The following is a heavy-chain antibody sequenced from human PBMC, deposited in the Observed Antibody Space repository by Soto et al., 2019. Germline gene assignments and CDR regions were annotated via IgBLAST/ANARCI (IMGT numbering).Heavy chain of an antibody. CDR2: IIPILGIA. CDR3: SRATTPPSKCGELSYWFDP. CDR1: VGTFSSYT. D-gene: IGHD3-10*01. J-gene: IGHJ5*02. V-gene: IGHV1-69*02. Sequence: QVQLVQSGAEVKKPGSSVKVSCKASVGTFSSYTISWVRQAPGQGLEWMGRIIPILGIANYAQKFQGRVTITAYKSTITAYMELSSLRSEDTAVYYCSRATTPPSKCGELSYWFDPWGQGTLVTVSS.